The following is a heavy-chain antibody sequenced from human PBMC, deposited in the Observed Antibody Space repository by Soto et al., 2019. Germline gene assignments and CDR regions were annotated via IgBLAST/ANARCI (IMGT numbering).Heavy chain of an antibody. J-gene: IGHJ6*02. V-gene: IGHV3-21*01. CDR1: GFTFRTYS. CDR2: ISSRSDI. D-gene: IGHD2-2*02. Sequence: RGGPWRLSRLVSGFTFRTYSINWVRQAPGKGLEWVSSISSRSDIYYADSVKGRFTISRDNAKNSVSLQMNSLRAEDTAVYYCAREYTAWPLAYGLDVWGQGSTVTVSS. CDR3: AREYTAWPLAYGLDV.